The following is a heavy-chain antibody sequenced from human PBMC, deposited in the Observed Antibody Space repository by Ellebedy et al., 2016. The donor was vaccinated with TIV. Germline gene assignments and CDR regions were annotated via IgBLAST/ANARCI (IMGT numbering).Heavy chain of an antibody. Sequence: SQTLSLTCVISGDSVSTDIGWNWIRQSPSRGLEWLGRTYYRSKWNNDYAVSLKSRITINPDTSKNLFSLQLNSVTPEDTAVYYLARARRNGYSYGDFDYWGQGTLVTVSS. D-gene: IGHD5-18*01. CDR3: ARARRNGYSYGDFDY. V-gene: IGHV6-1*01. CDR2: TYYRSKWNN. J-gene: IGHJ4*02. CDR1: GDSVSTDIG.